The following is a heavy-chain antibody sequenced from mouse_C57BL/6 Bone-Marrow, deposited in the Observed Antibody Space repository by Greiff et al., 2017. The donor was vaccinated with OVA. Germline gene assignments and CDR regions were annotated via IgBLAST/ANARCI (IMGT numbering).Heavy chain of an antibody. D-gene: IGHD4-1*01. J-gene: IGHJ2*01. CDR3: ARKGLGPYYFDY. Sequence: VQLQQSGPELVKPGASVKISCKASGYSFTGYYMNWVKQSPEKSLEWIGEINPSTGGTTSNQKFKAKATLTVDKSSSTAYMQLKSLTSEDSAVYYCARKGLGPYYFDYWGQGTTLTVSS. CDR1: GYSFTGYY. CDR2: INPSTGGT. V-gene: IGHV1-42*01.